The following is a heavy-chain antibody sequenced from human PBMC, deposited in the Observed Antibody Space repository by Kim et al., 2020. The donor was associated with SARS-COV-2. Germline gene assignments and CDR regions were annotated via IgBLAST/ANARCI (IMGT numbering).Heavy chain of an antibody. CDR1: GYTFTGYY. CDR2: ISPNSGST. V-gene: IGHV1-2*06. D-gene: IGHD1-26*01. CDR3: AGGPCATTLFSHYFVH. J-gene: IGHJ4*01. Sequence: ASVKVSCKSSGYTFTGYYIHWVRQAPGQGLEWMGRISPNSGSTNYAQKFQGRVSLTGDTSISAAYMELSGLTSDDTAVYYFAGGPCATTLFSHYFVHCG.